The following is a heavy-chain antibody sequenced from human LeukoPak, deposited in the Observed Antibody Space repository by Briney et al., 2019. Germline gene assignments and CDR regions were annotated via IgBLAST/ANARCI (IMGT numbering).Heavy chain of an antibody. D-gene: IGHD4-11*01. CDR3: ARNSKHDGNYYCYYGMDV. CDR1: GGSISSSSYY. CDR2: IYYSGST. V-gene: IGHV4-39*01. J-gene: IGHJ6*02. Sequence: SETLSLTCTVSGGSISSSSYYWGWIRQPPGKGLEWIGSIYYSGSTYYNPSLKSRVTISVDTSKNQFSLKLSSVTAADTAVYYCARNSKHDGNYYCYYGMDVWGQGTTVTVSS.